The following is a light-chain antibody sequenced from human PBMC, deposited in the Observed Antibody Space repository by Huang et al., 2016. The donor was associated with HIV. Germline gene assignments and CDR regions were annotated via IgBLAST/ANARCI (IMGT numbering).Light chain of an antibody. CDR2: TAS. Sequence: AIQMTQSPASLSASVGDRVTITCRASQDIGNDLGWYQQRLGKAPKRRVSTASHLQSGVPSRFTCSGSGTHFTLTISGLQPEDFATYYCLQDYTYPWTFGQGTKVEI. CDR1: QDIGND. V-gene: IGKV1-6*01. J-gene: IGKJ1*01. CDR3: LQDYTYPWT.